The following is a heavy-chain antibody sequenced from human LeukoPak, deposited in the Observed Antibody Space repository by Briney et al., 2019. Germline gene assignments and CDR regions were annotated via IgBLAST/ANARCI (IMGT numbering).Heavy chain of an antibody. CDR3: ARHDYGATRDY. CDR1: GGSISSYY. D-gene: IGHD4-17*01. J-gene: IGHJ4*02. V-gene: IGHV4-59*01. CDR2: IHYSGST. Sequence: SETLSLTCTVSGGSISSYYWSWIRQPPGKGLEWIGYIHYSGSTNYNPSLKSRVTISVDTSKTQFSLKLSSVTAADTAMYYCARHDYGATRDYWGQGTLVTVSP.